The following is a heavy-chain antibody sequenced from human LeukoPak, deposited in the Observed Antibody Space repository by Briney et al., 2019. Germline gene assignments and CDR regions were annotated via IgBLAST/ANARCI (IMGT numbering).Heavy chain of an antibody. CDR1: GYTFTSYG. Sequence: ASVKVSCKASGYTFTSYGIGWVRQAPGQGLEWMGWISAYNGNTNYAQKLQGRVTMTTDTSTSTAYMELRSLRSDDTAVYYCAMNWNDVDNWFDPWGQGTLVTVSS. J-gene: IGHJ5*02. CDR2: ISAYNGNT. D-gene: IGHD1-1*01. V-gene: IGHV1-18*01. CDR3: AMNWNDVDNWFDP.